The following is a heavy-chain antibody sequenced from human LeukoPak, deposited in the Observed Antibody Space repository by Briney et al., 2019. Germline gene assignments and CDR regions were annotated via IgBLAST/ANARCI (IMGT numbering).Heavy chain of an antibody. D-gene: IGHD2-21*01. CDR3: AKAPVTSCRGAFCYPFDY. V-gene: IGHV3-21*04. Sequence: RGSLRLSCAPPLVTLTSDSMNSVRQAPRKGREWGSSISSSSSYIYYADSVKGRFTISSDTSKNTVYLQMNSLRVEDAGVYYCAKAPVTSCRGAFCYPFDYWGHGTLVTVSS. CDR2: ISSSSSYI. J-gene: IGHJ4*01. CDR1: LVTLTSDS.